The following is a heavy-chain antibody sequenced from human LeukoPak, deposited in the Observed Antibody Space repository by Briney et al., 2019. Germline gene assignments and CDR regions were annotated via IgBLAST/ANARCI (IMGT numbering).Heavy chain of an antibody. J-gene: IGHJ5*02. Sequence: AGGSLRLSCAASGFTFSSYAMSWVRQAPGKGLEWVSAISGSGGSTYYADSVKGRFTISRDNSKNTLYLQMNSLRAEDTAVYYCAKGGYEWERPPEGFDPWGQGTLVTVSS. CDR2: ISGSGGST. CDR3: AKGGYEWERPPEGFDP. CDR1: GFTFSSYA. D-gene: IGHD1-26*01. V-gene: IGHV3-23*01.